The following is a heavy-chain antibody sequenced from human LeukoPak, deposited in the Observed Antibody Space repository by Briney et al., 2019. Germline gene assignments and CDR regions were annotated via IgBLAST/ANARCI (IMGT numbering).Heavy chain of an antibody. CDR1: GYTFTSSD. V-gene: IGHV1-8*01. D-gene: IGHD5-24*01. Sequence: ASVKVSCKASGYTFTSSDINWVRQAAGQGLEWMGWMNPSSGNTGFAQKFQGRFTMTRNTSISTAYMELRSLRSDDTAVYYCARSGLQLKFDWFDPWGQGTLVTVSS. CDR3: ARSGLQLKFDWFDP. J-gene: IGHJ5*02. CDR2: MNPSSGNT.